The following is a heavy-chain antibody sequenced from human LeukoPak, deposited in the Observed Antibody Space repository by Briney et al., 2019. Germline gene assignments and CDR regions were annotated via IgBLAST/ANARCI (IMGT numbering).Heavy chain of an antibody. CDR1: GGSIISGGYT. CDR3: AGLTTTAWYFYL. V-gene: IGHV4-30-2*01. CDR2: IYHSGST. J-gene: IGHJ2*01. D-gene: IGHD1-26*01. Sequence: PSETLSLTCAVSGGSIISGGYTWSWIRQPPGKGLAWIGYIYHSGSTYYNPSLKSRVTMSLDRSKNQFSLKVSSVAAADTAVYYCAGLTTTAWYFYLWGRGTLVTVSS.